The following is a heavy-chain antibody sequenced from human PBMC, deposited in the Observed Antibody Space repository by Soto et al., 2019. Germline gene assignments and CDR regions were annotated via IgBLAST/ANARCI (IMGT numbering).Heavy chain of an antibody. CDR3: ARDPIARITIFGVVFDAFDI. Sequence: ASVKVSCKASGCTFTSYAMHWVRQAPGQRLEWMGWINAGNGNTKYSQKFQGRVTITRDTSASTAYMELSSLRSEDTAVYYCARDPIARITIFGVVFDAFDIWGQGTMVTVSS. CDR2: INAGNGNT. J-gene: IGHJ3*02. CDR1: GCTFTSYA. V-gene: IGHV1-3*01. D-gene: IGHD3-3*01.